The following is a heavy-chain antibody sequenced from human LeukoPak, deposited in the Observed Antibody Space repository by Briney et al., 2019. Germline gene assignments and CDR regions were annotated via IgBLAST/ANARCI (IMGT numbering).Heavy chain of an antibody. Sequence: PGGSLRLSCAASGFTFSSYAMHWVRQAPGKGLEWVGFIRSKAYGGTTEYAASVKGRFTISRDDSKSIAYLQMNSLKTEDTAVYYCTREDGSGTSLRFWGQGTLVTVSS. V-gene: IGHV3-49*04. CDR2: IRSKAYGGTT. CDR1: GFTFSSYA. J-gene: IGHJ4*02. CDR3: TREDGSGTSLRF. D-gene: IGHD3-10*01.